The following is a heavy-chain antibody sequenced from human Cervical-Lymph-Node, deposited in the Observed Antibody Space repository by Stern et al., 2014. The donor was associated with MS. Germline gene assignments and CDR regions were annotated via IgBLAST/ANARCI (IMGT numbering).Heavy chain of an antibody. D-gene: IGHD1-20*01. CDR2: IFLDDDK. V-gene: IGHV2-5*02. J-gene: IGHJ4*02. Sequence: TLKESGPSLVKPTQTLTLTCTFSGFSLTTNGVGVGWIRQPPGKALAWLSLIFLDDDKFYSPSLKSRLTITKDTSKNQVVLTMTNMDPVDTATYYCARNHNLNGAYFDYWGQGTLVTVSS. CDR1: GFSLTTNGVG. CDR3: ARNHNLNGAYFDY.